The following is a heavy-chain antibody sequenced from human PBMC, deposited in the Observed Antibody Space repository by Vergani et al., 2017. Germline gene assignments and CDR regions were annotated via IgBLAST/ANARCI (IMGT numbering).Heavy chain of an antibody. J-gene: IGHJ4*02. CDR1: GFTFDDYA. CDR3: SKVFGYYGSGKGAGFDY. D-gene: IGHD3-10*01. CDR2: ISWNSGSI. Sequence: EVQLVESGGGLVQPGRSLRLSCAASGFTFDDYAMHWVRQAPGKGLEWVSGISWNSGSIGYADSVKGRFTISRDNAKNSLDLQMNSLRADDTALYYCSKVFGYYGSGKGAGFDYWGQGTLVTVSS. V-gene: IGHV3-9*01.